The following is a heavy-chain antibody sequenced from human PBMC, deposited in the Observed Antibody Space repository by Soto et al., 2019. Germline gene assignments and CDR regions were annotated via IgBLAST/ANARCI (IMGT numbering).Heavy chain of an antibody. J-gene: IGHJ4*02. CDR3: ARDGTQSAWSFQDY. Sequence: QVQLQESGPGLVKPSQTLSLTCTVSGGSISNGSAYWSWIRQHPGKGLEWIGYIYFSGSTYYNPSLKGRVKISVDTSKNQFYLRLTSVTAADTAVYYCARDGTQSAWSFQDYWGQGTLVTVSS. CDR2: IYFSGST. CDR1: GGSISNGSAY. D-gene: IGHD6-19*01. V-gene: IGHV4-31*03.